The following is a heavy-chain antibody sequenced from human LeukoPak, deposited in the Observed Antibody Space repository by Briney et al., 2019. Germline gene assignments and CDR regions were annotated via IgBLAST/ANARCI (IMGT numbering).Heavy chain of an antibody. CDR1: GFTFSSYS. V-gene: IGHV3-48*02. J-gene: IGHJ4*02. CDR2: ISTSSSGRTI. D-gene: IGHD3-22*01. Sequence: GGSLRLSCAASGFTFSSYSMKWVRQAPGKGLEWVSYISTSSSGRTIYYADSVKSRFTISRDDVKNSLYLQMNSLRDEDTAVYYCARVRPGYYSDYWGQGTLVTVSS. CDR3: ARVRPGYYSDY.